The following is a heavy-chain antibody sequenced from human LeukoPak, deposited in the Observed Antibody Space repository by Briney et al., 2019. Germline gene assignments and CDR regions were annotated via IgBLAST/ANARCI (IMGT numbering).Heavy chain of an antibody. Sequence: PGGSLRLSCAASGFTFSSYAMSWVRQAPGKGLEWVSAISGSGGSTYYADSVKGRFTISRDNSKNTLYLQMNSLRAEDTAVYYCAKAESGPGMCSSTSCYYYYYGMDVWGQGTTVTVSS. D-gene: IGHD2-2*01. CDR1: GFTFSSYA. J-gene: IGHJ6*02. V-gene: IGHV3-23*01. CDR3: AKAESGPGMCSSTSCYYYYYGMDV. CDR2: ISGSGGST.